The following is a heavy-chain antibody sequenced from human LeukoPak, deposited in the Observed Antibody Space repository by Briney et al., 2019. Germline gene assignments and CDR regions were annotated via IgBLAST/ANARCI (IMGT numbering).Heavy chain of an antibody. D-gene: IGHD2-21*02. Sequence: GGSLRLSCAASGLTFSNAWMSWVRQAPGKGLEWVGRIKSKTDGGTTDYAAPVKGRFTISRDDSESTLYLQMNSLKTEDAAVYFSTSSPRTYCYFHHWGQGTLVTVPT. V-gene: IGHV3-15*01. J-gene: IGHJ1*01. CDR3: TSSPRTYCYFHH. CDR2: IKSKTDGGTT. CDR1: GLTFSNAW.